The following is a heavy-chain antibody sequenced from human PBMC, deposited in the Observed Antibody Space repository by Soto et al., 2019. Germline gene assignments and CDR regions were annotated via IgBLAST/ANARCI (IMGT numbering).Heavy chain of an antibody. D-gene: IGHD3-10*01. V-gene: IGHV1-69*13. CDR3: ARTAGVTYYRYYYGMDV. Sequence: SVKVSCKASGGTFSSYAISWVRQAPGQGLEWMGGIIPIFGTANYAQKFQGRVTITADESTSTAYMELSSLRSEDTAVYYCARTAGVTYYRYYYGMDVWGQGTTVTVSS. CDR1: GGTFSSYA. CDR2: IIPIFGTA. J-gene: IGHJ6*02.